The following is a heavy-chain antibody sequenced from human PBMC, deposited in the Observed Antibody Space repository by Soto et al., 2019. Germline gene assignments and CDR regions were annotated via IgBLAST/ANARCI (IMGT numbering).Heavy chain of an antibody. V-gene: IGHV1-18*01. J-gene: IGHJ4*02. CDR1: GYTFTSYG. CDR2: ISAYNGNT. CDR3: ASEGSYYDSSGYYCLRY. D-gene: IGHD3-22*01. Sequence: QVQLVQSGAEVKKPGASVKVSCKASGYTFTSYGISWVRQAPGQGLEWMGWISAYNGNTNYAQKLQGKVTMTTDTSTSTAYMELRSLRSDDTAVYYCASEGSYYDSSGYYCLRYWGQGTLVTVSS.